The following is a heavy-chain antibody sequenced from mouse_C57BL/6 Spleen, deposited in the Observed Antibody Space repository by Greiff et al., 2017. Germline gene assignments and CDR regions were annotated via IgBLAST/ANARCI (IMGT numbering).Heavy chain of an antibody. CDR3: TDRGGYSSWFAY. D-gene: IGHD2-3*01. CDR2: IDPETGGT. V-gene: IGHV1-15*01. Sequence: VKLQQSGAELVRPGASVTLSCKASGYTFTDYEMHWVKQTPVHGLEWIGAIDPETGGTAYNQKFKGKAILTADKSSSTAYMELRSLTSEDSAVYYCTDRGGYSSWFAYWGQGTLVTVSA. J-gene: IGHJ3*01. CDR1: GYTFTDYE.